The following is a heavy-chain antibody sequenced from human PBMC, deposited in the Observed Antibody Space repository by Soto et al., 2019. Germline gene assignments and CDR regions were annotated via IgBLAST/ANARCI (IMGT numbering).Heavy chain of an antibody. Sequence: TLSLTCTVSGGSLSSGGYYWSWIRQHPGKGLEWIGYIYYSGSTYYNPSLKSRVTISVDTSKNQFSLKLSSVTAADTAVYYCARGRGYYYYGMDVWGQGTTVTVSS. CDR1: GGSLSSGGYY. J-gene: IGHJ6*02. CDR3: ARGRGYYYYGMDV. CDR2: IYYSGST. V-gene: IGHV4-31*03.